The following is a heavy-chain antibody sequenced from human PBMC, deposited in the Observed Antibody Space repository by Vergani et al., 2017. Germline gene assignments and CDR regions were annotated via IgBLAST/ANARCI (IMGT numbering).Heavy chain of an antibody. CDR3: ARSPLDRQLVGYYFDY. CDR1: GGSISSGSYY. D-gene: IGHD6-6*01. CDR2: IYTSGST. V-gene: IGHV4-61*02. J-gene: IGHJ4*02. Sequence: QVQLQESGPGLVKPSQTLSLTCTVSGGSISSGSYYWSWIRQPAGKGLEWIGRIYTSGSTNYNPSLKSRVTMSVDTSKNQFSLKRSSVTAADTAVYYCARSPLDRQLVGYYFDYWGQGTLVTVSS.